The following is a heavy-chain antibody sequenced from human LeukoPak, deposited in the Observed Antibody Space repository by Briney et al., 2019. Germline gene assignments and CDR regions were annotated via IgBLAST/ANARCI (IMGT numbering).Heavy chain of an antibody. CDR2: ISYSGST. J-gene: IGHJ4*02. D-gene: IGHD6-19*01. Sequence: SETLSLTCTVSGGSISSYYWSWIRQPPGKGLEWIGYISYSGSTNYNPSLKSRVTISVDTSKNQFSLKLSSVTAADTAVYYCAGCIAVAGSAFDYWGQGTLVTVSS. V-gene: IGHV4-59*01. CDR1: GGSISSYY. CDR3: AGCIAVAGSAFDY.